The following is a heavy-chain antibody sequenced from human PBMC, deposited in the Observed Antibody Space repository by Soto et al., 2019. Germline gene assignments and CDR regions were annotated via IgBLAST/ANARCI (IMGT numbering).Heavy chain of an antibody. V-gene: IGHV4-39*07. CDR1: GDSISNSNSY. J-gene: IGHJ5*02. D-gene: IGHD2-2*01. CDR2: IYYSGST. CDR3: APYCSSTSCLFGTFDP. Sequence: SETLSLTCSVSGDSISNSNSYWGWIRQPPGKGLEWIANIYYSGSTYYNPSLKSRVTISVDRSKNQFSLKLSSVTAADTAVYYCAPYCSSTSCLFGTFDPWGQGTLVTVSS.